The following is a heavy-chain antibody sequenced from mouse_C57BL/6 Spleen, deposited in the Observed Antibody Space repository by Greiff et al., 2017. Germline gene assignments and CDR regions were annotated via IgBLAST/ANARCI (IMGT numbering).Heavy chain of an antibody. J-gene: IGHJ4*01. CDR2: IDPTSGGT. V-gene: IGHV1-72*01. Sequence: QVQLQQPGAELVKPGASVKLSCKASGYTFTSYWMHWVKQRPGRGLEWIGRIDPTSGGTKYNEKFKSKATLTVDKPSSTAYMQLSSLTSEDSAVXSCAREGEYDAMDYRGQGASVTVSS. CDR3: AREGEYDAMDY. CDR1: GYTFTSYW. D-gene: IGHD3-3*01.